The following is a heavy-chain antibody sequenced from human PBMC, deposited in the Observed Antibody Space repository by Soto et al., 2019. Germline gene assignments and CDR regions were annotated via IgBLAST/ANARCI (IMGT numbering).Heavy chain of an antibody. CDR1: GFSFSSYG. CDR3: ARWYGTGMLFDL. CDR2: IWYDGSKK. D-gene: IGHD2-8*01. J-gene: IGHJ5*02. Sequence: QVQLVESGGGVVQPGRSLRLSCAASGFSFSSYGMHWVRQAPGKGLEWVAGIWYDGSKKSYVDSVEGRFTISRDNYKNTLALQMSSLKTEDTAVYFCARWYGTGMLFDLWGQGTLGTGSS. V-gene: IGHV3-33*01.